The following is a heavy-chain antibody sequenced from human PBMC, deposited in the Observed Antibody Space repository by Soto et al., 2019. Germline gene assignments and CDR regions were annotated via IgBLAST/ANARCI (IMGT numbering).Heavy chain of an antibody. D-gene: IGHD6-6*01. V-gene: IGHV1-69*13. Sequence: SVKVSCKASGGTFSSYAISWVRQAPGQGLEWMGGIIPIFGTANYAQKFQGRVTITADESTSTAYMELSSLRSEDTAVYYCAAQGGFIAARPYFDYWGQGTLVTVSS. CDR2: IIPIFGTA. CDR3: AAQGGFIAARPYFDY. CDR1: GGTFSSYA. J-gene: IGHJ4*02.